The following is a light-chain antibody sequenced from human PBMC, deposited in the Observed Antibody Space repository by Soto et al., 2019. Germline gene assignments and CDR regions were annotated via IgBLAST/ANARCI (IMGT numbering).Light chain of an antibody. CDR3: QQYGSSPGT. J-gene: IGKJ1*01. Sequence: ESVLTQYTDTLSLSPGESATLSCRASQSVSARLAWYKHKPGQPPRLLISDVFNRATGIPDRFSGSGSGTDFTLTISRLEPEDFAVYYCQQYGSSPGTFGQGTKVDIK. V-gene: IGKV3-20*01. CDR1: QSVSAR. CDR2: DVF.